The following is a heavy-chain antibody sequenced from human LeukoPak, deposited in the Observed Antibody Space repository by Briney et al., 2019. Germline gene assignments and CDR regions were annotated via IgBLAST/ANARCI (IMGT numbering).Heavy chain of an antibody. V-gene: IGHV3-21*01. CDR2: ISSSSSYI. CDR1: GFTFSSYS. J-gene: IGHJ3*02. D-gene: IGHD3-3*01. Sequence: GGSLRLSCAASGFTFSSYSMNWVRQAPGKGLERVSSISSSSSYIYYADSVKGRFTISRDNAKNSLYLQMNSLRAEDTAVYYCAREDYDFWSGLALGAFDIWGQGTMVTASS. CDR3: AREDYDFWSGLALGAFDI.